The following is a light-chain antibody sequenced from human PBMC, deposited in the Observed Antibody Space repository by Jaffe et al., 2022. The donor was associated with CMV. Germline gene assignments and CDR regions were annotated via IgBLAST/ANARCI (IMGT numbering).Light chain of an antibody. Sequence: DIQMTQFPSSVSASVGDRVTITCRASQDIKHWVTWYQQRPGKAPKVLIYAASILQSGVPSRFSGSGSGTDFTLTISTLQSEDSATYYCQQANSYPLTFGPGTKVDLK. V-gene: IGKV1-12*01. CDR1: QDIKHW. J-gene: IGKJ3*01. CDR2: AAS. CDR3: QQANSYPLT.